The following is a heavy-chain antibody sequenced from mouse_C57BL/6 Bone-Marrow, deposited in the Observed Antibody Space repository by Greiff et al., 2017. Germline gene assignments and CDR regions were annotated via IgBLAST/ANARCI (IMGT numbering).Heavy chain of an antibody. J-gene: IGHJ4*01. D-gene: IGHD2-12*01. Sequence: QVQLQQPGAELVKPGASVKLSCKASGYTFTSYWMHWVKQRHGRGLEWIGRIDTNSGGTKYNEKFKSKATLTVDKPSRTAYMQLSSLTSEDSAVYYCASTTPMGYWGQGTSVTVSS. CDR1: GYTFTSYW. CDR3: ASTTPMGY. CDR2: IDTNSGGT. V-gene: IGHV1-72*01.